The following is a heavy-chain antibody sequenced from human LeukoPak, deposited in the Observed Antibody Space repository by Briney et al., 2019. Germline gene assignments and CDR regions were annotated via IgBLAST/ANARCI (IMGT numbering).Heavy chain of an antibody. Sequence: ASVKVSCKASGYTFTGYYTHWVRQAPGQGLEWMGWINPNSGGTNYAQKFQGRVTMTRDTSISTAYMELSRLRSDDTAVYYCARTYYYDSSGYYVLVLDYWGQGTLVTVSS. D-gene: IGHD3-22*01. V-gene: IGHV1-2*02. CDR3: ARTYYYDSSGYYVLVLDY. CDR1: GYTFTGYY. CDR2: INPNSGGT. J-gene: IGHJ4*02.